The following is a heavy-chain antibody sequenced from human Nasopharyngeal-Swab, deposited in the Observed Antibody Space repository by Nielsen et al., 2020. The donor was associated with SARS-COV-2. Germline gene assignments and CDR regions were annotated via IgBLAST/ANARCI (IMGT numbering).Heavy chain of an antibody. CDR1: GFSLNRYA. V-gene: IGHV3-23*01. J-gene: IGHJ4*02. CDR3: ARGCDTDCFRVDS. CDR2: ISASGRAT. D-gene: IGHD2-21*02. Sequence: GESLKISCVAFGFSLNRYAMIWVRQAPGKGLEWVSGISASGRATYYADSVEGRLTISRDNSRNTLSLQMNNLRAGDTATYYCARGCDTDCFRVDSWGQGTLVTVPQ.